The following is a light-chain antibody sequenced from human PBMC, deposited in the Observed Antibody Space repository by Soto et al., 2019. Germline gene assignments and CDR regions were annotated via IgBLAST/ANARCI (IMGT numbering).Light chain of an antibody. CDR3: QQYGSSPPWT. CDR2: GAS. Sequence: EIVLTQSPGTLSLSPGERATLSCRASQSVSSNYLVWYQQKPGQAPRLLIHGASSRATDIPDRFSGSGSGTDFTLTISRLEPEDFAVYYCQQYGSSPPWTFGQGTKVEIK. J-gene: IGKJ1*01. CDR1: QSVSSNY. V-gene: IGKV3-20*01.